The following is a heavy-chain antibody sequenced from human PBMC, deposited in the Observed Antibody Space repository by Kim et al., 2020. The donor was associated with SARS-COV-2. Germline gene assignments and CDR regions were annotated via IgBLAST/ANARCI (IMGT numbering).Heavy chain of an antibody. J-gene: IGHJ4*02. D-gene: IGHD2-21*01. CDR3: TRVELFARGGRD. Sequence: SETLSLTCAVSGGSFSGYYWSWIRQPPGKGLEWIGEMDRSGTTNYNPSLKSRLTLSVDTSKNHFSLKVTSVTAADTAVYYCTRVELFARGGRDWGQGTLVTVSS. CDR2: MDRSGTT. V-gene: IGHV4-34*01. CDR1: GGSFSGYY.